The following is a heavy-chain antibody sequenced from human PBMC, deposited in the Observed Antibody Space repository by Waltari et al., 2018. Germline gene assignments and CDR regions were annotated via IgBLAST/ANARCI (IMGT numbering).Heavy chain of an antibody. V-gene: IGHV3-66*01. CDR2: IYSDGNT. J-gene: IGHJ4*02. CDR3: ARDGYIGRAGY. D-gene: IGHD5-12*01. Sequence: EVQLVESGGGLVQPGGSLRLHCAASGITVSNSYMSWVRPVPGMGLEWVAVIYSDGNTYYADSVKGRFTISRDSSKNTLFLQMNSLRVEDTAVYYCARDGYIGRAGYWGQGALVTVSS. CDR1: GITVSNSY.